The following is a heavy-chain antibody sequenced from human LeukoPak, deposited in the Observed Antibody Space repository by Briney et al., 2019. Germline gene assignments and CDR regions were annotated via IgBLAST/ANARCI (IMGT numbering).Heavy chain of an antibody. D-gene: IGHD6-19*01. CDR1: GDSVSSNSAA. J-gene: IGHJ5*02. CDR2: TYYRSKWYN. CDR3: ARHGDGSGWSPQWFDP. V-gene: IGHV6-1*01. Sequence: SQTLSLTCAISGDSVSSNSAAWNWIRQSPSRGLEWLGRTYYRSKWYNDYAVSVKSRITINPDTSKNQFSLQLNSVTPEDTAVYYCARHGDGSGWSPQWFDPWGQGTLVTVSS.